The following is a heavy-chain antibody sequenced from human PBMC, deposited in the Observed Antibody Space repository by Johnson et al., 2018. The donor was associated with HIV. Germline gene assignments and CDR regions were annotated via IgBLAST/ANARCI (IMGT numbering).Heavy chain of an antibody. V-gene: IGHV3-11*04. D-gene: IGHD1-26*01. Sequence: EWVSYITSSGSTVYYADSVKGRFTISRDNTKNSLYLQMNILSAEDTALYYCARAVGGSYHDAFDSWGQGTMVTVSS. J-gene: IGHJ3*02. CDR2: ITSSGSTV. CDR3: ARAVGGSYHDAFDS.